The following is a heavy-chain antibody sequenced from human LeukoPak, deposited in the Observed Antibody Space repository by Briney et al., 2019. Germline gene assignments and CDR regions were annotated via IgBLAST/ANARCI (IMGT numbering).Heavy chain of an antibody. CDR1: GFTFRRYW. D-gene: IGHD2-2*01. Sequence: GGSQRLSCAASGFTFRRYWMSWVRQAPGKGLEWVANINQDGSEKNYVDSVKGRFTISRDNAKNSLYLQMNSLRAEDTAVYYCAASSTSAPNWFDPWGQGTLVTVSS. CDR2: INQDGSEK. CDR3: AASSTSAPNWFDP. V-gene: IGHV3-7*01. J-gene: IGHJ5*02.